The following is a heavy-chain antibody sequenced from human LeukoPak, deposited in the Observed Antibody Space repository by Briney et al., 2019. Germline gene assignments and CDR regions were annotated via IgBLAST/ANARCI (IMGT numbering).Heavy chain of an antibody. CDR2: INSDGSWT. D-gene: IGHD2/OR15-2a*01. J-gene: IGHJ4*02. CDR3: VSFYEAY. Sequence: GGSLRLSCAASGNYWMHWVRQAPGKGLVWVSHINSDGSWTSYADSVKGRFTISKDNAKNTVYLQMNNLRAEDTAVYYCVSFYEAYWGRGTLVTVPS. CDR1: GNYW. V-gene: IGHV3-74*01.